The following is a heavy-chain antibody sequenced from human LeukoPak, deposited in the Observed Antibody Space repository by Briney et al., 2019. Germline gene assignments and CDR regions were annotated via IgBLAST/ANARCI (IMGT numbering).Heavy chain of an antibody. CDR2: IYPDDSDT. Sequence: SGESLKISCKGSGYSFTNYWIGWVRQMPGKGLEWMGIIYPDDSDTRYSPSFQGQVTISADKSISTAYLQWSSLKASDTATYYCARLEGCSGGGCYSYWYFDLWGRGTLDTVSS. V-gene: IGHV5-51*01. CDR3: ARLEGCSGGGCYSYWYFDL. CDR1: GYSFTNYW. D-gene: IGHD2-15*01. J-gene: IGHJ2*01.